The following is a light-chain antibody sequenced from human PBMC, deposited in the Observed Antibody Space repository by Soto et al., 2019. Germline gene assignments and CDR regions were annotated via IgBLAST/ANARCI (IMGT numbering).Light chain of an antibody. CDR2: AAS. V-gene: IGKV3-20*01. Sequence: EIVLPQSPGTLSLSPGERATLSCRASQSVSSSYLTWYQQKPGQAPRLLIYAASTRSTGISDRFSGSGSGADFTLTISRLEPEDFAVYYCQQYGSSPSITFGQRTLLEIK. CDR1: QSVSSSY. CDR3: QQYGSSPSIT. J-gene: IGKJ5*01.